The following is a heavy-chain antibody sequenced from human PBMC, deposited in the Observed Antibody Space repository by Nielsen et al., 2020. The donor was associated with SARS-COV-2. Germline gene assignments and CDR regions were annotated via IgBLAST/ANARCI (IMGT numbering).Heavy chain of an antibody. CDR3: ARDSRRSYYAAFDI. Sequence: SETLSLTCIVSGGSISTGSHYWSWIRQPPGKGLEWIGYIFYRGNTNYNPSLKSRVTISVDTSKNQFSLKLSPVTAADTAVYYCARDSRRSYYAAFDIWGQGTMVTVSS. J-gene: IGHJ3*02. CDR1: GGSISTGSHY. V-gene: IGHV4-61*01. D-gene: IGHD1-26*01. CDR2: IFYRGNT.